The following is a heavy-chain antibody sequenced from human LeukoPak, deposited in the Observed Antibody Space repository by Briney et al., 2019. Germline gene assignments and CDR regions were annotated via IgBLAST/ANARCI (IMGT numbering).Heavy chain of an antibody. Sequence: ASVRVSCKVSGYTPTELSMHSVCHAPGKRRGWMGGFDPEDGETIYAQKFQGRVTMTEDTSTDTAYMELSSLRAEDAAVYYCATGSVTAGYFDYDGQGTVVTVSA. D-gene: IGHD6-19*01. J-gene: IGHJ4*02. CDR2: FDPEDGET. CDR1: GYTPTELS. V-gene: IGHV1-24*01. CDR3: ATGSVTAGYFDY.